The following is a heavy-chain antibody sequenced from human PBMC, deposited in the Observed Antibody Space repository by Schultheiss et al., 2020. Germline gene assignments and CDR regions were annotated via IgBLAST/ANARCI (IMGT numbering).Heavy chain of an antibody. Sequence: GGSLRLSCAASGFTFSSYAMSWVRQAPGKGLEWVSAISGSGGSTYYADSVKGRFTISRDKSNNTLYLQMNSLRAEDTAVYYCAKDLVAAQGWFDPWGQGTLVTVSS. D-gene: IGHD6-6*01. CDR2: ISGSGGST. CDR3: AKDLVAAQGWFDP. CDR1: GFTFSSYA. J-gene: IGHJ5*02. V-gene: IGHV3-23*01.